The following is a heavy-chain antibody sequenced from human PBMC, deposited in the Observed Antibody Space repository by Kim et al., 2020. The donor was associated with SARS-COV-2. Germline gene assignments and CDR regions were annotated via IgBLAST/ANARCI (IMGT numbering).Heavy chain of an antibody. CDR1: GFIFSNYG. CDR3: ARDPLSYDILTGRRSDYFYYYGMGG. V-gene: IGHV3-33*01. J-gene: IGHJ6*02. D-gene: IGHD3-9*01. CDR2: IWYDGSNK. Sequence: GGSLRLSCAASGFIFSNYGIHWVRQAPGKGLEWVAVIWYDGSNKYYADSVKGRFTISRDNSKNTLYLQMNNLRAEDTAVYHCARDPLSYDILTGRRSDYFYYYGMGGWGQGATVTVSS.